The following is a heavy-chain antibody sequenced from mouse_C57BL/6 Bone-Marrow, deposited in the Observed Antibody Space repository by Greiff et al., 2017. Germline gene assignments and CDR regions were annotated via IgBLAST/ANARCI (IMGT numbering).Heavy chain of an antibody. CDR2: LDPENGDT. D-gene: IGHD2-1*01. CDR1: GFTIKDYY. J-gene: IGHJ4*01. Sequence: VQLQQSGAELVRPGASVKLSCTASGFTIKDYYMHWVKQRPEQGLEWIGWLDPENGDTEYASKFQGKATITADTSSNTAYLQLSSLTSEDTAVYYCTPYGNYDYAMDYWGQGTSVTVSS. CDR3: TPYGNYDYAMDY. V-gene: IGHV14-4*01.